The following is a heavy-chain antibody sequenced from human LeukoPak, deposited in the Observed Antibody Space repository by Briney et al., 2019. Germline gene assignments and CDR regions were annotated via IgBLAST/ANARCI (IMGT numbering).Heavy chain of an antibody. Sequence: GGSLRLSCVASGFTFSNYWIHWVRQAPGKGLVWVSRTNNDGSSTTYADFVKGRFTSSRDNAKNTLYLQMDSLRAEDTAVYYCTRSVFPYYFDCWGQGALVTVSS. CDR2: TNNDGSST. V-gene: IGHV3-74*01. CDR1: GFTFSNYW. D-gene: IGHD3-10*02. CDR3: TRSVFPYYFDC. J-gene: IGHJ4*02.